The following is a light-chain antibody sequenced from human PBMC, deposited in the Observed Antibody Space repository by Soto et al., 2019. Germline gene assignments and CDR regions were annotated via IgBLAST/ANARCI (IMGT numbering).Light chain of an antibody. CDR3: CSYSGSYTFYV. Sequence: SALTRPRSVSGSPGQSVTISCTGTSSDVGGYNYVSWYQQHPGKAPKLMIYYVSKRPSGVPDRFSGSKSGNTASLTISWLLAEDEADYYCCSYSGSYTFYVFGTGTKVTAL. CDR1: SSDVGGYNY. V-gene: IGLV2-11*01. J-gene: IGLJ1*01. CDR2: YVS.